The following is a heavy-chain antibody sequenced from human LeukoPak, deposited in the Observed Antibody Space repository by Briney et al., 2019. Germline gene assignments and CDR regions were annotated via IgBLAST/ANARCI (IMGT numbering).Heavy chain of an antibody. V-gene: IGHV1-46*01. Sequence: ASVKVSCKASGYTFTSYYMHWVRQAPGQGLEWMGIINPSGGSTSYAQKFQGRVTMTRDTSTSTVYMELSSLRSEDTAVYYCAREAFFWSGYYKGFDYWGQGTLVTVSS. CDR3: AREAFFWSGYYKGFDY. CDR1: GYTFTSYY. J-gene: IGHJ4*02. D-gene: IGHD3-3*01. CDR2: INPSGGST.